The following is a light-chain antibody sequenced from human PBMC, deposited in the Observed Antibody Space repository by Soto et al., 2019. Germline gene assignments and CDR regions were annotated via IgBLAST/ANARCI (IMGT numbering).Light chain of an antibody. Sequence: EMVLTQSPGTLSLSRGERASLSCRASQSVSSSYLAWYQQKPGQAPRLLIYGASSRATGIPDRFSGSGSGTDFTLTISRLEPEDFAVYYCQQYGSSPLTFGGGTKVDIK. J-gene: IGKJ4*01. CDR1: QSVSSSY. CDR3: QQYGSSPLT. V-gene: IGKV3-20*01. CDR2: GAS.